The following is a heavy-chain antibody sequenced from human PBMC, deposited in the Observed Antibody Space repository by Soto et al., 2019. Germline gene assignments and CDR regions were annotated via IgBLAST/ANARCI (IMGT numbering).Heavy chain of an antibody. Sequence: GGSLRLSCAASGFTFSNYAMTWVRQAPGKGLEWVSGISGSGGSTYYADSVKGRFTISRDNSKNTLYVQMNSLRAEDTAVYYCAKDQDCISGSCLTFDMDVWGRGNTVTGSS. V-gene: IGHV3-23*01. CDR3: AKDQDCISGSCLTFDMDV. CDR1: GFTFSNYA. D-gene: IGHD2-15*01. CDR2: ISGSGGST. J-gene: IGHJ6*03.